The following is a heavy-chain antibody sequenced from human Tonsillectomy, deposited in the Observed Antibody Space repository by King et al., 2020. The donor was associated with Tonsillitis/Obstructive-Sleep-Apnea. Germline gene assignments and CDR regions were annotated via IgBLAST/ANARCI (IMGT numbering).Heavy chain of an antibody. V-gene: IGHV1-18*01. CDR2: DSGYNCQT. J-gene: IGHJ4*02. CDR1: GYTFTSHG. CDR3: ARGAPGIFGVVLNLDY. Sequence: QLVQSGAEVKKPGASVKVSCQASGYTFTSHGLSCVRRGPGQRVDLMGWDSGYNCQTNYAQKFQGRVTRTTEKSTRTAYMELRGRRSDDTAVYYCARGAPGIFGVVLNLDYWGQGTLVTVSS. D-gene: IGHD3-3*01.